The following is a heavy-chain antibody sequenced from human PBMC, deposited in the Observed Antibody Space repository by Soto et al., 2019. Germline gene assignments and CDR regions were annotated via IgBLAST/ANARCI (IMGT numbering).Heavy chain of an antibody. CDR2: INHSGST. CDR3: ARGHYDFWSGYSLYYFDY. V-gene: IGHV4-34*01. J-gene: IGHJ4*02. Sequence: TSETLSLTCAVYGGSFSGYYWSWIRQPPGKGLEWIGEINHSGSTNYNPSLKSRVTISVDTSKNQFSLKLSSVTAADTAVYYCARGHYDFWSGYSLYYFDYWGQGTLVTVSS. D-gene: IGHD3-3*01. CDR1: GGSFSGYY.